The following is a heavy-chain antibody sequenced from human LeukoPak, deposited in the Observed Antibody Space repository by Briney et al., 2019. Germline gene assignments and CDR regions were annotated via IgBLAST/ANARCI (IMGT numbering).Heavy chain of an antibody. V-gene: IGHV3-48*04. Sequence: PGGSLRLSCAASGFTFSSYSMNWVRQAPGKGLEWVSYISSSSSTIYYADSVKGRFTISRDNAKNSLYLQMNSLRAEDTAVYYCAKDLVGSAAGHHYYYYGMDVWGQGTTVTVSS. D-gene: IGHD6-13*01. CDR2: ISSSSSTI. CDR3: AKDLVGSAAGHHYYYYGMDV. J-gene: IGHJ6*02. CDR1: GFTFSSYS.